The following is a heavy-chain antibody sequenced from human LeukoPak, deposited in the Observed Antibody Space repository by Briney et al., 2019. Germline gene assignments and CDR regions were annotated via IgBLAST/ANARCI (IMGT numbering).Heavy chain of an antibody. CDR1: GFIFSIYW. D-gene: IGHD2-21*01. J-gene: IGHJ5*02. Sequence: PGGSLRLSCAASGFIFSIYWMTWVRQAPGKGLECVAITNQDGSETFYLDSVKGRFTISRDNAKNSLYLQMNSLRAEDTAVYYCARQTLDPLKQDCGGECYSDWFDPWGQGTLVTVSS. CDR2: TNQDGSET. V-gene: IGHV3-7*01. CDR3: ARQTLDPLKQDCGGECYSDWFDP.